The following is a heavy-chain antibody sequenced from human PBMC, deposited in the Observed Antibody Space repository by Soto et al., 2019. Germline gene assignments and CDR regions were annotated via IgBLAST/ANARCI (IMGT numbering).Heavy chain of an antibody. D-gene: IGHD1-26*01. CDR1: GDSVFSTTAA. V-gene: IGHV6-1*01. J-gene: IGHJ4*02. CDR3: ARDVGAACGD. CDR2: TYYRSKWYY. Sequence: SQTLSLTCVISGDSVFSTTAAWNWIRQSPSRGLEWLGRTYYRSKWYYEYALSVKSRITINPDTSKNQFSLQLTSVTPEDTAVYYCARDVGAACGDWGQGSLVTVSS.